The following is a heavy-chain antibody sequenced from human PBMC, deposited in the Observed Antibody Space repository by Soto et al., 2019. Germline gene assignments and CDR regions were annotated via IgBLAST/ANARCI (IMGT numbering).Heavy chain of an antibody. CDR1: GFTFSSYG. Sequence: QVQLVESGGGVVQPGRSLRLSCAASGFTFSSYGILWVRQAPGKGLEWVAVIWYDGSNKYYADSVKGRFTISRDNSKNTLYLQMNSLSAEDTALYYCARVGYGDYPLDYWGQGTLVTVSS. CDR3: ARVGYGDYPLDY. J-gene: IGHJ4*02. V-gene: IGHV3-33*01. D-gene: IGHD4-17*01. CDR2: IWYDGSNK.